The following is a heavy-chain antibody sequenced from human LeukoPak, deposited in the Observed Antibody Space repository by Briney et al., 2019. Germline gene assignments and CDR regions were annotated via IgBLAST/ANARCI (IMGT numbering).Heavy chain of an antibody. V-gene: IGHV4-38-2*02. Sequence: SETLSLTCIVSGYSISSGYYWGWIRQPPGKGPEWIGSTHHSGSTNYNPSLKSRVTISVDTSKNQFSLKLSSVTAADTAVYYCASNRKRAYCSSTSCYSRFDYWGQGTLVTVSS. CDR3: ASNRKRAYCSSTSCYSRFDY. CDR2: THHSGST. CDR1: GYSISSGYY. J-gene: IGHJ4*02. D-gene: IGHD2-2*01.